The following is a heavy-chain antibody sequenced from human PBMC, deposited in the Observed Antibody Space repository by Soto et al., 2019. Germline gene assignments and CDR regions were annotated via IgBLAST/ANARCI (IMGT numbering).Heavy chain of an antibody. CDR3: TRHAAPGIPAD. V-gene: IGHV3-73*01. J-gene: IGHJ4*02. CDR1: GFTFSGSA. Sequence: EVQRVESGGGLVQPGGSLKLSCAASGFTFSGSAMHWVRQASGKGLEWVGRIRGKANSFATAYAASVKGRFNISRVDSKHTVSLQIISLKTQVTAVNYCTRHAAPGIPADWGQGTLVTVSS. CDR2: IRGKANSFAT. D-gene: IGHD6-13*01.